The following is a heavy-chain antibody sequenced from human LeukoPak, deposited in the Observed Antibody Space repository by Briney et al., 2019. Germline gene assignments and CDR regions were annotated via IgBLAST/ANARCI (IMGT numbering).Heavy chain of an antibody. CDR2: ISSSSSYI. CDR3: ARYSSSSQYYYGMDV. CDR1: GFTFSSYS. D-gene: IGHD6-6*01. Sequence: GRSLRLSCAASGFTFSSYSMNWVRQAPGKGLEWVSSISSSSSYIYYADSVKGRFTISRDNAKNSLYLQMNSLRAEDTAVYYCARYSSSSQYYYGMDVWGQGTTVTVSS. V-gene: IGHV3-21*01. J-gene: IGHJ6*02.